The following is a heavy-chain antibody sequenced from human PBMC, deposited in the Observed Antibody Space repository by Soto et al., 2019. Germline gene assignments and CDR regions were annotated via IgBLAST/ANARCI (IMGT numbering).Heavy chain of an antibody. CDR1: GGSISSSSYY. D-gene: IGHD1-7*01. J-gene: IGHJ5*02. CDR3: ARTESGTFDP. CDR2: IYHSGST. V-gene: IGHV4-30-2*01. Sequence: TLSLTCTVSGGSISSSSYYWGWIRQPPGKGLEWIGYIYHSGSTYYNPSLKSRVTISVDRSKNQFSLKLSSVTAADTAVYYCARTESGTFDPWGQGTLVTVSS.